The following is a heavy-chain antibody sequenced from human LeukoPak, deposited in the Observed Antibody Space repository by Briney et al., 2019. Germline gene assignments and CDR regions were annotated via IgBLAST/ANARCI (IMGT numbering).Heavy chain of an antibody. Sequence: SSVKVSCKASGGTFSSYAISWVRQAPGQGLEWMGRIIPIFGTANYAQKFQGRVTITTDESTSTAYMELSSLRSEDTAVYYCARATYYYDSSGYYWYAFDIWGQGTMVTVSS. J-gene: IGHJ3*02. CDR3: ARATYYYDSSGYYWYAFDI. V-gene: IGHV1-69*05. D-gene: IGHD3-22*01. CDR1: GGTFSSYA. CDR2: IIPIFGTA.